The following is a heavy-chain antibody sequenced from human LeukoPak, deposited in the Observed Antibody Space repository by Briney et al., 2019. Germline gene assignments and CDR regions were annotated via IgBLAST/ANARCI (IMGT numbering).Heavy chain of an antibody. CDR2: IYYSGST. Sequence: KASETLSLTCTVSGGSISSYYWSWIRQPPGKGLEWIGYIYYSGSTNYNPSPKSRLNISVDTSKNQSSLKLSSVTAADTAVYYCARTSGYSYGYGFDYWGQGTLVTVSS. J-gene: IGHJ4*02. CDR1: GGSISSYY. D-gene: IGHD5-18*01. CDR3: ARTSGYSYGYGFDY. V-gene: IGHV4-59*01.